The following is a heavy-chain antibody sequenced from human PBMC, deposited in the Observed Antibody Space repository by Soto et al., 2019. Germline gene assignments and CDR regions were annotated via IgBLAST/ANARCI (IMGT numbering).Heavy chain of an antibody. Sequence: QVHLVQSGAEVRKPGASVKVSCKASGYTFSSYAMHWVRQAPGQRLEWMGWINAGYGNTKSSQKFQDRVTISRDTSASTAYNEMTRLRTEDTDGYYCARDTGDGSLDFWGQGTLVPVSS. D-gene: IGHD2-8*02. CDR2: INAGYGNT. J-gene: IGHJ4*02. CDR3: ARDTGDGSLDF. V-gene: IGHV1-3*01. CDR1: GYTFSSYA.